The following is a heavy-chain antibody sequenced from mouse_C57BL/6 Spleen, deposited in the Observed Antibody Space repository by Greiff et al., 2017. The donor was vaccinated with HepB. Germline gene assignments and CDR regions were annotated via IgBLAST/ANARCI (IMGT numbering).Heavy chain of an antibody. CDR1: GYSITSGYD. CDR3: ARRDYDDYFDY. Sequence: EVQGVESGLGMVKPSQSLSLTCTVTGYSITSGYDWHWIRHFPGNKLEWMGYISYSGSTNYNPSLKSRISITHDTSKNHFFLKLNSVTTEDTATYYCARRDYDDYFDYWGQGTTLTVSS. D-gene: IGHD2-4*01. CDR2: ISYSGST. V-gene: IGHV3-1*01. J-gene: IGHJ2*01.